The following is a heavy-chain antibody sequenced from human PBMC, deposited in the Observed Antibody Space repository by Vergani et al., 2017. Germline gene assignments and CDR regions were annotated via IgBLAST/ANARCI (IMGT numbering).Heavy chain of an antibody. J-gene: IGHJ3*02. CDR3: AKVVRSEVAGTFGAFDI. Sequence: EVDLVESGGGLAQPGGSLRLSCEASGITFWKFGMHWVRQGPGKGLEWVSGISWNSGAVDYADSVRGRFTISRDNAKNSLFLEMNSLRFEDTAVYYCAKVVRSEVAGTFGAFDIWGQGTMVTVSS. CDR2: ISWNSGAV. V-gene: IGHV3-9*01. CDR1: GITFWKFG. D-gene: IGHD6-19*01.